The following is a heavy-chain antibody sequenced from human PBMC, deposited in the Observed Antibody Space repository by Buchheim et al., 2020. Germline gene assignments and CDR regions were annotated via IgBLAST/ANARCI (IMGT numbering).Heavy chain of an antibody. D-gene: IGHD6-19*01. Sequence: QVQLVESGGGVVQPGRSLRLSCAASGFTFSSYAMHWVRQAPGKGLEWVAVISYDGSNKYYADSVKGRFTISRDNSKNTLYLQMNSLRAEDTAVYYCASQTGQWLVPEFDYCGQGTL. CDR3: ASQTGQWLVPEFDY. CDR1: GFTFSSYA. V-gene: IGHV3-30-3*01. CDR2: ISYDGSNK. J-gene: IGHJ4*02.